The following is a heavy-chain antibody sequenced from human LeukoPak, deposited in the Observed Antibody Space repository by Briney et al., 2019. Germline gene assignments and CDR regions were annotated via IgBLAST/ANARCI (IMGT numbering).Heavy chain of an antibody. D-gene: IGHD2-15*01. V-gene: IGHV4-31*03. CDR3: ARGGCSGGSCYYRGGFDP. CDR2: IYYSAST. CDR1: GGSISSGGYY. J-gene: IGHJ5*02. Sequence: SQTLSLTCTVSGGSISSGGYYWSWIRQPPGKGLEWIGYIYYSASTYYNPSLKSRVTISVDTSKNQFSLKLSSVTAADTAVYYCARGGCSGGSCYYRGGFDPWGQGTLVTVSS.